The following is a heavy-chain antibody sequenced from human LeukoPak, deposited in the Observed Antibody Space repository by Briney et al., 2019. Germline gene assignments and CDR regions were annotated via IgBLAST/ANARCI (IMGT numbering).Heavy chain of an antibody. Sequence: GGSLRLSCAASGFTFSSYAMHWLRQAPGEALEYVSAISSNGGSTYYATSVKGRFTISRDNSKNTLYLQMGSLRAEDMAVYYCARDSSRGDTAFGVPNYWGQGTLVTVSS. J-gene: IGHJ4*02. CDR2: ISSNGGST. CDR3: ARDSSRGDTAFGVPNY. D-gene: IGHD3-3*01. V-gene: IGHV3-64*01. CDR1: GFTFSSYA.